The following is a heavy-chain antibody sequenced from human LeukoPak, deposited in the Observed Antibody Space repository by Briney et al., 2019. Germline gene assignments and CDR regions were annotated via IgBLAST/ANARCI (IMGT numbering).Heavy chain of an antibody. Sequence: ASVKVSCKASGYTFTSYYMHWVRQAPGQGLEWMGIINPSGGSTSYAQKFQGRVTMTRDTSTSTVYMEPSSLRSEDTAVYYCARYIVVVPAAIGGWFDPWGQGTLVTVSS. CDR1: GYTFTSYY. D-gene: IGHD2-2*02. J-gene: IGHJ5*02. CDR2: INPSGGST. V-gene: IGHV1-46*01. CDR3: ARYIVVVPAAIGGWFDP.